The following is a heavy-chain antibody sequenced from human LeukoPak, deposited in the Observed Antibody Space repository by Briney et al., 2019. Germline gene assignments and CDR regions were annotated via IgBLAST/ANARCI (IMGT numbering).Heavy chain of an antibody. V-gene: IGHV3-7*01. Sequence: GGSLRLSCAASGFTFSNHYMSWVRQAPGKGLEWVANLNPDGSERKYVDSVKGRFTISRDNAKNSLYLQMNSLRAEDTAVFYCARDSGSCRGCAFDVWGHGTMVTASS. CDR3: ARDSGSCRGCAFDV. CDR2: LNPDGSER. J-gene: IGHJ3*01. D-gene: IGHD1-26*01. CDR1: GFTFSNHY.